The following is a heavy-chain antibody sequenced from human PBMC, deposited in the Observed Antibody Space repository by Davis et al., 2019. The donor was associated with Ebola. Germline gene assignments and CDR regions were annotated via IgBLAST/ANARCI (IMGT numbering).Heavy chain of an antibody. CDR1: GGSISSGDYY. CDR3: ARERTRGIQLWLHGRWFDP. Sequence: LRLSCTVSGGSISSGDYYWSWIRQPPGKGLEWIGYIYYSGSTYYNPSLKSRVTISVDTSKNQFSLKLSSVTAADTAVYYCARERTRGIQLWLHGRWFDPWGQGTLVTVSS. J-gene: IGHJ5*02. V-gene: IGHV4-30-4*01. CDR2: IYYSGST. D-gene: IGHD5-18*01.